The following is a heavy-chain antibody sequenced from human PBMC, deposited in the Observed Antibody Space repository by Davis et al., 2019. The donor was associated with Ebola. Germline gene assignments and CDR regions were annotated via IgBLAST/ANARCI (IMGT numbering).Heavy chain of an antibody. CDR1: GFTFSSYS. CDR2: ISSSSSYI. J-gene: IGHJ4*02. CDR3: ARDYDSSGFFDY. D-gene: IGHD3-22*01. Sequence: ESLKTSCAASGFTFSSYSMNWVRQAPGKGLEWVSSISSSSSYIYYADSVKGRFTVSRANAKNSLYLQMNSLSAEDTAVYYCARDYDSSGFFDYWGQGTLVTVSS. V-gene: IGHV3-21*01.